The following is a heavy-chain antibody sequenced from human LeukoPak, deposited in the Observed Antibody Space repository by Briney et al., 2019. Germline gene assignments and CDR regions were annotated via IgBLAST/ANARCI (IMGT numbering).Heavy chain of an antibody. CDR1: GGSISSYY. D-gene: IGHD6-19*01. Sequence: SSETLSLTCTVSGGSISSYYWSWIRQPAGKGLEWIGRIYTSGSTNYNPSLKSRVTMSVDTSKNQFSLKLSSVTAADTAVYYCARDQGSGFPGYWYFDLWGRGTLVTVSS. J-gene: IGHJ2*01. V-gene: IGHV4-4*07. CDR2: IYTSGST. CDR3: ARDQGSGFPGYWYFDL.